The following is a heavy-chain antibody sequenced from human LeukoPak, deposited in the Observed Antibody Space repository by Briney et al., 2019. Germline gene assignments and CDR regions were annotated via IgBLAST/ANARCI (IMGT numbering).Heavy chain of an antibody. J-gene: IGHJ5*02. CDR3: ATIGYGSGSRYNWFDP. CDR2: IHPSGST. Sequence: SETLSLTCTVFGASFSDYYWNWIRQPPGKGLGWIGEIHPSGSTSYNPALQSRVTMSVDTSKNQFSLKLSSVTAADTAVYYCATIGYGSGSRYNWFDPWGQGTLVTASS. D-gene: IGHD3-10*01. CDR1: GASFSDYY. V-gene: IGHV4-34*01.